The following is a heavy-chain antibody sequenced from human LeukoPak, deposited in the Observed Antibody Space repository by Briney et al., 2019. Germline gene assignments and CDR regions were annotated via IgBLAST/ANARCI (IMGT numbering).Heavy chain of an antibody. CDR2: ISGSGGST. Sequence: GGSLRLPCAASGFTFSRYDMSGARRAPGKAVEGVSDISGSGGSTFYADSEKGRFTISRDNSKDTLYLQMNSLRADDTAVYYCAKNDYGDYVRWFDPWGQGTLVTVS. D-gene: IGHD4-17*01. CDR1: GFTFSRYD. J-gene: IGHJ5*02. CDR3: AKNDYGDYVRWFDP. V-gene: IGHV3-23*01.